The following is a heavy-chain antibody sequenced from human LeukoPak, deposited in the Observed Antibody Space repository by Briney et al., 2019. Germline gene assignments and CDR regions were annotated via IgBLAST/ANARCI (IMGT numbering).Heavy chain of an antibody. CDR3: TKKRTTSVTDWFDP. V-gene: IGHV3-23*01. CDR2: ISGIGTTT. J-gene: IGHJ5*02. D-gene: IGHD4-17*01. Sequence: GGSLRLSCTASGFTFSSYAMNWVRQAPGKGLECVSVISGIGTTTYYADSVKGRFTISRDNSKNTLFLQMNSLRVEDTATYYCTKKRTTSVTDWFDPWGQGTLVTVSS. CDR1: GFTFSSYA.